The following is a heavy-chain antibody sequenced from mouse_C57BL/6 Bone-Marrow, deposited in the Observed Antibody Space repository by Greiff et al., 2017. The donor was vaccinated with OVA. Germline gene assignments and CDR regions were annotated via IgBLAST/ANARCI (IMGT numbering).Heavy chain of an antibody. V-gene: IGHV1-82*01. CDR2: NYPGDGDT. CDR1: GYAFSSSW. CDR3: ARFPHGAMDY. J-gene: IGHJ4*01. Sequence: VQLQQSGPELVKPGASVKISCKASGYAFSSSWMNWVKQRPGKGLEWIGRNYPGDGDTNYNGKFKGKATLTADKSSSTAYMQLSSLTSEDSAVYFCARFPHGAMDYWGQGTSVTVSS.